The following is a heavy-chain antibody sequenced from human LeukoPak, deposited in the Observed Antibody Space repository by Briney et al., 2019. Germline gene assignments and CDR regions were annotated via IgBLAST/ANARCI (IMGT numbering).Heavy chain of an antibody. CDR1: GFTFSNAW. Sequence: GGSLRLSCAASGFTFSNAWMSWVRQAPGKGLEWVGRIKSKTDGGTTDYAAPVKGRFTISRDDSKGTLYLQMNSLKTEDTAVYYCTTDRTTVTTENFFYYYYGMDVWGQGTTVTVSS. CDR2: IKSKTDGGTT. CDR3: TTDRTTVTTENFFYYYYGMDV. V-gene: IGHV3-15*01. D-gene: IGHD4-17*01. J-gene: IGHJ6*02.